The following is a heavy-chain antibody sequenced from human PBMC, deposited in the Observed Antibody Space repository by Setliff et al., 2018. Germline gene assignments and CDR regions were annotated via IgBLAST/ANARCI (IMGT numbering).Heavy chain of an antibody. D-gene: IGHD1-20*01. Sequence: GGSLRLSCAASGFTFSSYAMSWVRQAPGKGLEWVSAINESGGNTYYADSVKGRFTISRDNSKHTLYLQMNSLRAEDTAVYYCARAGNNWKDRDYWGHGTLVTVSS. CDR3: ARAGNNWKDRDY. CDR2: INESGGNT. J-gene: IGHJ4*01. V-gene: IGHV3-23*01. CDR1: GFTFSSYA.